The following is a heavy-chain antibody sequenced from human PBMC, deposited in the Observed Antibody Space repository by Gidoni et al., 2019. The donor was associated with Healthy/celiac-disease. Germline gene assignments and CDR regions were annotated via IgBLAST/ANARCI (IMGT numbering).Heavy chain of an antibody. J-gene: IGHJ6*02. CDR2: ISGSGGST. D-gene: IGHD6-13*01. CDR1: GFTLRSYA. Sequence: EVQLLESGGGLVQPGGSLRLSCAAPGFTLRSYAMSWVRQAPGKGLEWVSAISGSGGSTYYADSVKGRFTISRDNSKNTLYLQMNSLRAEDTAVYYCAKVLYSSSWYIYYYGMDVWGQGTTVTVSS. V-gene: IGHV3-23*01. CDR3: AKVLYSSSWYIYYYGMDV.